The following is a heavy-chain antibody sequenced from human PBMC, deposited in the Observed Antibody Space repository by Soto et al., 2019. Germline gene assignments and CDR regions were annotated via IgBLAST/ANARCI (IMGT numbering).Heavy chain of an antibody. D-gene: IGHD3-22*01. CDR1: GFTFSSYA. J-gene: IGHJ4*02. CDR2: ISGSGGST. V-gene: IGHV3-23*01. Sequence: GGSLRLSCAASGFTFSSYAMSWVRQAPGKGLEWVSAISGSGGSTYYADSVKGRFTISRDNSKNTLYLQMNSLGAEDTAVYYCAEVYQPDCDGSRGYSDYWGQGTLVTVSS. CDR3: AEVYQPDCDGSRGYSDY.